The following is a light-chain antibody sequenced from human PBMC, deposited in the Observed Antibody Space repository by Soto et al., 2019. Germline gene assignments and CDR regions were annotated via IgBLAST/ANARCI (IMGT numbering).Light chain of an antibody. V-gene: IGLV4-69*01. CDR1: SGHSSYA. Sequence: MLTQSPSASASLGASVKVTCTLSSGHSSYAIAWHQQQPEKGPRYLMKVNSDGSHSKGDGIPDRFSGSSSGAERYLTISSLQSEDEADYYCQTWGTGPWVFGGGTKLTVL. J-gene: IGLJ3*02. CDR2: VNSDGSH. CDR3: QTWGTGPWV.